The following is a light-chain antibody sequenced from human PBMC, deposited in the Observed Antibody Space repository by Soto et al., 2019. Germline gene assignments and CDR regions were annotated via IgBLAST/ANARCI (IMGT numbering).Light chain of an antibody. V-gene: IGKV3-15*01. CDR2: GAS. Sequence: EIVMTQSPATLSVSPGERATLSCRASQTVNRNLAWYQQKPGQAPRLLISGASTRATGIPARFSGSGSGTEFTLTISSLQSEDVAVYFCQQYNNWPRTFGHGTKVEIK. CDR1: QTVNRN. CDR3: QQYNNWPRT. J-gene: IGKJ1*01.